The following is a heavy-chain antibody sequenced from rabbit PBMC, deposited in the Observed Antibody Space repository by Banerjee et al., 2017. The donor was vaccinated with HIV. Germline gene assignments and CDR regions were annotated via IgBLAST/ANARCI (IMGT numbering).Heavy chain of an antibody. CDR1: GFSFSSSHY. J-gene: IGHJ4*01. D-gene: IGHD6-1*01. V-gene: IGHV1S45*01. CDR2: IYVGSSGST. Sequence: QEQLVESGGGLVQPGASLTLTCTASGFSFSSSHYMCWVRQAPGKGLEWIACIYVGSSGSTYYASWAKGRFTISKTSSTTVTLRMTSLTAADTATYFCARDLVNVVGWNFGLWGPGTLVTVS. CDR3: ARDLVNVVGWNFGL.